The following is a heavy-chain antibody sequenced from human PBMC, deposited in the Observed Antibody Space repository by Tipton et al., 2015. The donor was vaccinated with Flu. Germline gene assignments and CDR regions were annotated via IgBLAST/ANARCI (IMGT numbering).Heavy chain of an antibody. V-gene: IGHV4-59*01. CDR2: IYYSGST. D-gene: IGHD4-17*01. CDR1: GGSISSYY. CDR3: ARGLGWTVTNEGYWYFDL. J-gene: IGHJ2*01. Sequence: TLSLTCTVSGGSISSYYWSWIRQPPGKGLEWIGYIYYSGSTNYNPSLKSRVTISVDTSKNQFSLKLSSVTAVDTAVYYCARGLGWTVTNEGYWYFDLWGRGTLVTVSS.